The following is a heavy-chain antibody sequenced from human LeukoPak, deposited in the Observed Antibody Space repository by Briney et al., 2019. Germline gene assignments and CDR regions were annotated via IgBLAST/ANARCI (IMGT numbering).Heavy chain of an antibody. J-gene: IGHJ4*02. CDR3: ARERAAAAYGNNFNG. D-gene: IGHD6-13*01. Sequence: PSETLSLTCTVSGGSISSYYWSWIRQPPGKGLEWIGYISYSGSTNFNPSLKSRVTISVDTSKNQFSLKLSSVTAADTAVYYCARERAAAAYGNNFNGWGQGTLVTVSS. CDR1: GGSISSYY. V-gene: IGHV4-59*01. CDR2: ISYSGST.